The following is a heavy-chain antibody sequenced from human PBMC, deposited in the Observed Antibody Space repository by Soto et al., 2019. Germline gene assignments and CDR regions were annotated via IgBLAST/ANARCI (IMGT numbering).Heavy chain of an antibody. CDR2: INSDGSST. J-gene: IGHJ4*02. Sequence: EVQLVESGGGLVQPGGSLRLSCTASGFTFSNYWRHWVRQAPGKGLVCVSHINSDGSSTTYADSVKGRFTISRDNAKNTLYLQMDSLRAEDTSVFYCARARYSSAFDYWGQGTLVTVSS. D-gene: IGHD6-19*01. V-gene: IGHV3-74*01. CDR3: ARARYSSAFDY. CDR1: GFTFSNYW.